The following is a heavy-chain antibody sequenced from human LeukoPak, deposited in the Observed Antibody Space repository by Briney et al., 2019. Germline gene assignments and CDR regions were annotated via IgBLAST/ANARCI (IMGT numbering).Heavy chain of an antibody. CDR3: AKEQWLGFTGGFRP. CDR1: GFTFSSYS. D-gene: IGHD5-24*01. Sequence: GGSLRLSCAASGFTFSSYSMNWVRQAPGKGLEWVSSISSSGSYIYYADSMQGRFTISRDNSKNSLFLQMNSLRAEDTAVYYWAKEQWLGFTGGFRPWGQGTLVTVSS. CDR2: ISSSGSYI. V-gene: IGHV3-21*01. J-gene: IGHJ5*02.